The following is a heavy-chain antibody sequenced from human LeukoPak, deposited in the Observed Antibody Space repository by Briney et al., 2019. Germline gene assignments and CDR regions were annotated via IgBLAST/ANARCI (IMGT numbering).Heavy chain of an antibody. D-gene: IGHD3-9*01. J-gene: IGHJ4*02. CDR3: ARGRPYYDILTGYPFDY. CDR2: INPNSGGT. Sequence: GASVKVSCKASGYTFTGYYMHWVRQAPGQGLEWMGWINPNSGGTNYAQKFQGRVTMTRDTSISTAYMELSRPRSDDTAVYYCARGRPYYDILTGYPFDYWGQGTLVTVSS. V-gene: IGHV1-2*02. CDR1: GYTFTGYY.